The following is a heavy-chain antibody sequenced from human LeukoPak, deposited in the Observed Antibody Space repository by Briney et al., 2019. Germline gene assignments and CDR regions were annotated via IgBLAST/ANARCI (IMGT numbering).Heavy chain of an antibody. V-gene: IGHV7-4-1*02. CDR2: INTNTGNP. Sequence: ASVKVSCKASGYTFTSYAMNWVRQAPGQGLEWMGWINTNTGNPTYAQGFTGRFVFSLDTSVSTAYLQISSLKAEDTAVYYCARDTAGYSSGWYGRDAFDIWGQGTMVTVSS. J-gene: IGHJ3*02. CDR1: GYTFTSYA. CDR3: ARDTAGYSSGWYGRDAFDI. D-gene: IGHD6-19*01.